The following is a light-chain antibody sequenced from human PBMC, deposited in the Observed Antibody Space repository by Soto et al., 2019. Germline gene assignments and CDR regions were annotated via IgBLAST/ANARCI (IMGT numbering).Light chain of an antibody. Sequence: EIVMTQSPPTLSVSPGERATLSCRASQSVGSKLAWYQQRPGQAPRLLIYDASNRATGIPARFSGSGSGTEFSLTISSLPSEDFAVYSCQQYGDWPGAFGGGTKV. CDR3: QQYGDWPGA. CDR2: DAS. V-gene: IGKV3D-15*01. J-gene: IGKJ4*01. CDR1: QSVGSK.